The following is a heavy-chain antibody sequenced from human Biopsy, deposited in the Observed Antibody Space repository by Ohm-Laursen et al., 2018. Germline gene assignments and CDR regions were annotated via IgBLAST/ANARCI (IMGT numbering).Heavy chain of an antibody. CDR1: GFTFGGFS. CDR2: FSASGNHI. Sequence: SLRLSCAASGFTFGGFSMTWVRQAPGKGLGWVSSFSASGNHIYYTDSVKGRFTVSRDNGKNSVYLQMNSLRVEDTAVYYCARDGEAKYCKHGVCPSDFWGQGTLVTVSS. V-gene: IGHV3-21*01. CDR3: ARDGEAKYCKHGVCPSDF. J-gene: IGHJ4*02. D-gene: IGHD2-8*01.